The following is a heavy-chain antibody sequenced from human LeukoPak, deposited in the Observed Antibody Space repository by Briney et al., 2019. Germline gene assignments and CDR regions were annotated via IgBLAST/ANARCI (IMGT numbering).Heavy chain of an antibody. CDR2: IYYSGST. CDR1: GGSISSGDYY. CDR3: ARVSYEWLRFDY. D-gene: IGHD5-12*01. Sequence: SETLSLTCAVSGGSISSGDYYWSWIRQPPGKGLEWIGYIYYSGSTYYNPSLKSRVTISVDTSKNQFSLKLSSVTAADTAVYYCARVSYEWLRFDYWGQGTLVTVSS. J-gene: IGHJ4*02. V-gene: IGHV4-30-4*01.